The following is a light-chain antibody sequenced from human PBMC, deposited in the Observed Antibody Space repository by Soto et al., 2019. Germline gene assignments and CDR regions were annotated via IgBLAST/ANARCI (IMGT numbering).Light chain of an antibody. CDR2: DAS. CDR1: QSISSN. J-gene: IGKJ4*01. CDR3: QQYHIWLLT. Sequence: ELMVALCAGACTFAPGARSTLSCRASQSISSNLAWYQQKPGQVPRLLIYDASTRAAGIPTGFSGSGSGTEFTLTIGSLQSEDFAIYYCQQYHIWLLTFGGGTKVDIK. V-gene: IGKV3-15*01.